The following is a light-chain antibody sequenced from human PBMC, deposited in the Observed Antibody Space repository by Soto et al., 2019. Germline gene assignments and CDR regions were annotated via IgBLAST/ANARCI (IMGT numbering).Light chain of an antibody. CDR3: QHYASSFFT. Sequence: EIVLTQSPGTLSLSSGERATLSCRASQSVSSSYLAWYQQKPGQAPRLLIYGASSRATGIPDRFSGSGSGTDFTLTISRLEPEDFAVYYCQHYASSFFTFGPGSKVDIK. CDR1: QSVSSSY. V-gene: IGKV3-20*01. CDR2: GAS. J-gene: IGKJ3*01.